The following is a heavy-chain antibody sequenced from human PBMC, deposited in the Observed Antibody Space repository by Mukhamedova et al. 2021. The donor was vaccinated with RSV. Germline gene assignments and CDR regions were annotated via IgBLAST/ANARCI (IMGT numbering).Heavy chain of an antibody. CDR3: ARLSDSGAYVDY. V-gene: IGHV4-39*01. J-gene: IGHJ4*02. D-gene: IGHD1-26*01. Sequence: IRQPPVEGLEWIGTIYYSGTTYYNPSLKSRVTISVDTSTNQFSLNLGSVTAADTAVYYCARLSDSGAYVDYWGQGTLVTVSS. CDR2: IYYSGTT.